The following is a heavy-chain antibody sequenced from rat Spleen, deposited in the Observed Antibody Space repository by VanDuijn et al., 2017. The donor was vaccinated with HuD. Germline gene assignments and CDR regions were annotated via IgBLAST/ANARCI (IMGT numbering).Heavy chain of an antibody. D-gene: IGHD2-5*01. CDR1: GFTFNNYY. CDR3: VRQGYLRDWYFDF. J-gene: IGHJ1*01. V-gene: IGHV5-25*01. Sequence: EVQLVESGGGLVQPGRTLKLSCAASGFTFNNYYMAWVRQAPTKGLECVAYISTGGGITYYRDSVKGRFTISRDNGKSILYLEMDSLRSEDMATYYCVRQGYLRDWYFDFWGPGTMVTVSS. CDR2: ISTGGGIT.